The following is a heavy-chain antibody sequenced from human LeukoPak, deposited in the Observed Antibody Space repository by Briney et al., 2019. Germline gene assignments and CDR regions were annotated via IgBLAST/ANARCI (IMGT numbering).Heavy chain of an antibody. CDR1: GFTVDNYY. CDR3: ARGRAVTVNYYFDT. V-gene: IGHV3-53*01. J-gene: IGHJ4*02. Sequence: PGGSPRLSCAASGFTVDNYYMIWVRQAPGKGLEWVSLIYRIGTTNYADSVRGRFTIPRDNSKNTIYLQMNSLRADDTAIYYCARGRAVTVNYYFDTWGQGTLVTVAS. CDR2: IYRIGTT. D-gene: IGHD6-19*01.